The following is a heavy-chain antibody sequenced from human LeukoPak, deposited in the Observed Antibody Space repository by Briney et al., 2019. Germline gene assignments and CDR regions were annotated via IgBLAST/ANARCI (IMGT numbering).Heavy chain of an antibody. V-gene: IGHV3-23*01. CDR3: AKGSGRPNWFDP. D-gene: IGHD3-10*01. J-gene: IGHJ5*02. CDR1: GFTFSSYA. Sequence: GGSLRLSCAASGFTFSSYAMSWVRQAPGKGLEWVSGISGSGGTTYCPDSVKGRFTISRDNSKNTLYLQMNSLRAEDTAVYYCAKGSGRPNWFDPWGQGTLVTVSS. CDR2: ISGSGGTT.